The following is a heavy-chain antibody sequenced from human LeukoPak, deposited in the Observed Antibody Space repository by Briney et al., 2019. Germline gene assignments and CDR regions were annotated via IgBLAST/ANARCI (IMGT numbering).Heavy chain of an antibody. CDR3: VYGSGRTH. V-gene: IGHV3-11*04. D-gene: IGHD3-10*01. CDR1: GFTFNNYY. CDR2: VTNSGLTK. Sequence: GGSLRLSCAASGFTFNNYYMSWIRQAPGKGLEWLSYVTNSGLTKYYAASVRGRFTISRDNAKNSVYLQMNSLTVEDTAVYYCVYGSGRTHWGQGTLVAVSS. J-gene: IGHJ4*02.